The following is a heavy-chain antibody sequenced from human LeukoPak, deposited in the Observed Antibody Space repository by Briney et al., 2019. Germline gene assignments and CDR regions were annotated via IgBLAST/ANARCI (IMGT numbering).Heavy chain of an antibody. CDR1: GFTFSRYC. V-gene: IGHV3-21*01. Sequence: GGSLRLSCAASGFTFSRYCMHWVRQAPGKGLEWVSSITSTGTYIYCADSVRGRFTISRDNAKDSLYLQMNSLRAEDTAVYYCARVSGDYYHTVDSWGQGTLVTVSS. J-gene: IGHJ4*02. CDR2: ITSTGTYI. CDR3: ARVSGDYYHTVDS. D-gene: IGHD4-17*01.